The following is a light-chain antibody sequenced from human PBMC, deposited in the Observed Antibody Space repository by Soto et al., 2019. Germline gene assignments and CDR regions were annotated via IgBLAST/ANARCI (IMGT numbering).Light chain of an antibody. CDR1: QSVSSN. CDR2: CAS. J-gene: IGKJ2*01. Sequence: EIVMTQSPATLSVSPGERATLSCRASQSVSSNLAWYQQKPGQAPRLLIYCASTRATGIPARFSGSGSGAEFTITISSLQSEDFTVYYCQHYNNWPMYTFGKGTKLEIK. V-gene: IGKV3-15*01. CDR3: QHYNNWPMYT.